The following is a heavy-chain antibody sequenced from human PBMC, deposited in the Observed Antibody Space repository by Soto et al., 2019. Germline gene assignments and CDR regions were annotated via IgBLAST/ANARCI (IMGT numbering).Heavy chain of an antibody. CDR2: IGWNSGSI. CDR1: GFTFDDYA. J-gene: IGHJ4*02. V-gene: IGHV3-9*01. CDR3: AKDSRYCSSTTCYTFDS. D-gene: IGHD2-2*02. Sequence: RRLSCAASGFTFDDYAMHWVRQAPGKGLEWVSGIGWNSGSIGYADSVKGRFSVSRDNAKSSLYLQMNSLRAEDTALYYCAKDSRYCSSTTCYTFDSWGQGTLVTVSS.